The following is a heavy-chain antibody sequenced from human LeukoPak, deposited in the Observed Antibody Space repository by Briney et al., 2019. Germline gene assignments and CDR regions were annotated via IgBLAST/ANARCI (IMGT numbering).Heavy chain of an antibody. V-gene: IGHV3-7*03. CDR1: GFTFSSYW. J-gene: IGHJ6*03. Sequence: GGSLRLSCAASGFTFSSYWMSWVRQAPGKGLEWVANIKQDGSEKYYVDSVKGRFTISRDNSKNTLYLQMNSLRAEDTAVYYCARGGYSSSSLAYYYYMDVWGKGTTVTVSS. CDR2: IKQDGSEK. CDR3: ARGGYSSSSLAYYYYMDV. D-gene: IGHD6-6*01.